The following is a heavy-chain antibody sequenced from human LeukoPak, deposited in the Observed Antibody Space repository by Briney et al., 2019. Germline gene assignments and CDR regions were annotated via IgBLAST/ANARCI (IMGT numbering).Heavy chain of an antibody. D-gene: IGHD1-26*01. J-gene: IGHJ4*02. CDR1: GYTFTGYY. CDR3: ARCEGELLDY. CDR2: ISAYNGNT. V-gene: IGHV1-18*04. Sequence: ASVKVSCKASGYTFTGYYMHWVRQAPGQGLEWMGWISAYNGNTNYAQKLQGRVTMTTDTSTSTAYMELRSLRSDDTAVYYCARCEGELLDYWGQGTLVTVSS.